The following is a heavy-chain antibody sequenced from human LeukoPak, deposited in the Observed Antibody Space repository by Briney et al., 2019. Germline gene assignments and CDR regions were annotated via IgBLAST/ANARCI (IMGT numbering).Heavy chain of an antibody. D-gene: IGHD3-9*01. V-gene: IGHV4-39*07. CDR2: IYYSGST. J-gene: IGHJ4*02. CDR3: AGGFDWLLN. CDR1: GGSISSSSYY. Sequence: PSETLSLTCTVSGGSISSSSYYWGWIRQPPGKGLEWIGSIYYSGSTYYNPSLKSRVTISVDTSKNQFSLKLSSVTAADTAVYYCAGGFDWLLNWGQGTLVTVSS.